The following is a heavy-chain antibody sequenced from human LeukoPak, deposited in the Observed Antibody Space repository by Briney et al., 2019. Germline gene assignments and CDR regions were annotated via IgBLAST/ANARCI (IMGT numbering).Heavy chain of an antibody. J-gene: IGHJ3*02. D-gene: IGHD2-2*01. V-gene: IGHV1-18*01. Sequence: ASVKVSCKASGYTFTSYGISWVRQAPGQGLERMGWISAYNGNTNYAQKFQGRVTMTEDTSTDTAYMELSSLRSEDTAVYYCATRDPDFEKYQLLLRDAFDIWGQGTMVTVSS. CDR1: GYTFTSYG. CDR2: ISAYNGNT. CDR3: ATRDPDFEKYQLLLRDAFDI.